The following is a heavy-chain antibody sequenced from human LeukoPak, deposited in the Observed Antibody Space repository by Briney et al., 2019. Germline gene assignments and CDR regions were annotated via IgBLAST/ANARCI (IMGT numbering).Heavy chain of an antibody. CDR1: GYTLTGYY. V-gene: IGHV1-2*02. J-gene: IGHJ2*01. CDR3: ARDSGFYGSGTYSLGYWYFHL. D-gene: IGHD3-10*01. Sequence: ASVKVSCKASGYTLTGYYMHWVRQAPGQGLEWMGWINPNSGDTHYAQNFQRRVTLTRDTSISTAYMELSSLRSDDTAVYYCARDSGFYGSGTYSLGYWYFHLWGRGTLVTVSS. CDR2: INPNSGDT.